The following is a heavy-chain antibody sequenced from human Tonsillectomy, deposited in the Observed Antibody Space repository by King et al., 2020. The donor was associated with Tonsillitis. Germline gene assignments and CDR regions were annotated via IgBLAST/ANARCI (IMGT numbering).Heavy chain of an antibody. J-gene: IGHJ6*02. CDR3: ARDTSSGYDYYYYGMDV. CDR1: GGTFSSYA. V-gene: IGHV1-69*01. Sequence: VQLVQSGAEVKKPGSSVKVSCKASGGTFSSYAISWVRQAPGQGLEWMGGIIPIFGTANYAQKFQGRVTIIADESTSTAYMELSSLRSEDTAVYYCARDTSSGYDYYYYGMDVWGQGTTVTVSS. CDR2: IIPIFGTA. D-gene: IGHD5-12*01.